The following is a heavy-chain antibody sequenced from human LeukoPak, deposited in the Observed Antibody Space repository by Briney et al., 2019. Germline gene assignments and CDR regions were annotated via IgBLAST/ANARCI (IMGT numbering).Heavy chain of an antibody. CDR3: ARTSASGATYFDY. CDR2: IYFSGNT. V-gene: IGHV4-4*07. J-gene: IGHJ4*02. D-gene: IGHD1-26*01. CDR1: GXSLNPYY. Sequence: SETLSLTCTVSGXSLNPYYWSWIRQPAGKGLEWIGRIYFSGNTHYIPSLQSRVTMSVDTSKNQFSLKLSSVTAADTAVYYCARTSASGATYFDYWGQGTLVTVSS.